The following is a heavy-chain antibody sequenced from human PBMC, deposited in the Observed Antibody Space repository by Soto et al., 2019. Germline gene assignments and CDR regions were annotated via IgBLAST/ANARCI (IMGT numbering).Heavy chain of an antibody. D-gene: IGHD1-26*01. CDR1: GGSISSYY. V-gene: IGHV4-59*01. Sequence: SETLSLTCTVSGGSISSYYWSWIRQPPGNGPEWIGYIYYSGSTNYNPSLKSRVTISVDTSKNQFSLKLSSVTVADTAVYYCARELESELDAFDIWGQGTMVTVSS. CDR2: IYYSGST. CDR3: ARELESELDAFDI. J-gene: IGHJ3*02.